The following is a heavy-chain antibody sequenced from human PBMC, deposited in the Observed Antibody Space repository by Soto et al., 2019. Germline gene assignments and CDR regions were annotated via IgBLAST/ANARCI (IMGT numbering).Heavy chain of an antibody. J-gene: IGHJ5*02. CDR3: ARGPPTAFDP. D-gene: IGHD4-17*01. CDR1: GGSISSGGYS. Sequence: SETLSLTCAVSGGSISSGGYSWSWIRQPPGKGLEWIGYIYHSGSTYYNPSLKSRVTISVDRSKNQFSLKLSSVTAADTAVYYGARGPPTAFDPGGQGTLVTVSS. CDR2: IYHSGST. V-gene: IGHV4-30-2*01.